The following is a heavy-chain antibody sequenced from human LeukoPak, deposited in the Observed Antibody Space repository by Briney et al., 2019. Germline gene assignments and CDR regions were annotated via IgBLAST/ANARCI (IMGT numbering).Heavy chain of an antibody. V-gene: IGHV3-23*01. CDR3: AKVSGHYGDYASLDY. CDR1: GFTFSSYA. Sequence: SGGSLRLSCAASGFTFSSYAMSWVRQAPGKGLEWVSAISGSGGSTYYADSVKGRFTISRDNSKNTLYLQMNSLRAEDTAVYYRAKVSGHYGDYASLDYWGQGTLVTVSS. J-gene: IGHJ4*02. D-gene: IGHD4-17*01. CDR2: ISGSGGST.